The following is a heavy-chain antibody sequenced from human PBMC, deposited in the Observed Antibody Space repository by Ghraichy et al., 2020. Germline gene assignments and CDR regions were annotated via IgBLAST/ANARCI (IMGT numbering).Heavy chain of an antibody. CDR2: INHSGST. CDR3: GRVERRDSSSWYPGRRRAFDI. J-gene: IGHJ3*02. CDR1: GGSFSGYY. D-gene: IGHD6-13*01. Sequence: SETLSLTCAVYGGSFSGYYWTWIRQPPGKGLEWIGEINHSGSTYYNPSLKSRVTISVDTSKNHFSLKLTSVTAADTAVYYCGRVERRDSSSWYPGRRRAFDIWGQGKMVTVSS. V-gene: IGHV4-34*01.